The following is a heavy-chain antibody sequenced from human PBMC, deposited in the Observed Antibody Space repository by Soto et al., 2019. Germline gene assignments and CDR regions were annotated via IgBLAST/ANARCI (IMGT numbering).Heavy chain of an antibody. D-gene: IGHD3-3*01. J-gene: IGHJ3*02. CDR3: ARVRSPDYDFWSASAHDTFDI. V-gene: IGHV3-21*01. CDR1: GFTFSSYS. Sequence: EVQLVESGGGLVKPGGSLRLSCAASGFTFSSYSMNWVRQAPGKGLEWVSSISSSSSYIYYADSVKGRFTISRDSAKNSLYLQMNSLRAEDTAVYFCARVRSPDYDFWSASAHDTFDIWGQGTMVTVSS. CDR2: ISSSSSYI.